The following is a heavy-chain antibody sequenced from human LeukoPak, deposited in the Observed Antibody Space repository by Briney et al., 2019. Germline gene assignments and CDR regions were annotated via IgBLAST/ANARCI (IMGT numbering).Heavy chain of an antibody. CDR3: ARDNYDFWSGYFYYMDV. Sequence: GGSLRLSCAASGFTFSDYYMSWIRQAPGKGLEWVSYISSSGSTIYYADFVKGRFTISRDNAKNSLYLQMNSLRAEDTAVYYCARDNYDFWSGYFYYMDVWGKGTTVTVSS. V-gene: IGHV3-11*04. D-gene: IGHD3-3*01. J-gene: IGHJ6*03. CDR2: ISSSGSTI. CDR1: GFTFSDYY.